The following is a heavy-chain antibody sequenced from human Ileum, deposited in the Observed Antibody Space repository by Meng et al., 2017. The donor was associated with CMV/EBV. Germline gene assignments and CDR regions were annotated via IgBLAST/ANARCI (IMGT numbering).Heavy chain of an antibody. CDR2: MSYGGKS. CDR3: ARGIEV. J-gene: IGHJ4*02. CDR1: GGSMSDSRYF. D-gene: IGHD2/OR15-2a*01. V-gene: IGHV4-39*07. Sequence: LQLQDPGPGLVKPSDTLSLTCTVSGGSMSDSRYFWGWIRQPPGKGLEWSGSMSYGGKSYYSPSLKSRVTVSLDTSKEQFSLTLNSMTAADTAVYYCARGIEVWGQGIRVTVSS.